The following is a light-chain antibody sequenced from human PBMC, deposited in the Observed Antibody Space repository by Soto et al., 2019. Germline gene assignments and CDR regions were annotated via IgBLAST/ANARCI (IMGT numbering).Light chain of an antibody. J-gene: IGLJ3*02. Sequence: QSAPTQPASVSGSPGQSITISCTGTSSDVGGYNSVSWYQQHPGKTPQLMIYEVSNRPSGISNRFSGSKSANTASLTISGLQAEDEADYYCSSYTGSSTWVFGGGTQLTVL. V-gene: IGLV2-14*01. CDR3: SSYTGSSTWV. CDR2: EVS. CDR1: SSDVGGYNS.